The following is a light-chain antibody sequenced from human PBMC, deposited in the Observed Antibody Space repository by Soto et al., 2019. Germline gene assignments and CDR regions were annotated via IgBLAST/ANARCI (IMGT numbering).Light chain of an antibody. J-gene: IGKJ3*01. Sequence: TQSPSTLSASVGDRVTITCRASQSVSSDYLVWYQQKPGQAPRLLIYGASRRATGIPDRFSGGGSGTDFILTISRLEPEDFAVYYCQHYDNTPPSVTFGPGAKVDIK. V-gene: IGKV3-20*01. CDR1: QSVSSDY. CDR3: QHYDNTPPSVT. CDR2: GAS.